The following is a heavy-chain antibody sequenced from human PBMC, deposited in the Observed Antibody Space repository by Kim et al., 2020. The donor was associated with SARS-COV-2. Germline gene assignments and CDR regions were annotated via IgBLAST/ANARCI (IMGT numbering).Heavy chain of an antibody. CDR2: IDWDDDQ. J-gene: IGHJ4*02. CDR1: GFSLSTSGMC. Sequence: SGPTLVNPTRTLTLTCTFSGFSLSTSGMCVTWIRQPPGKALEWLARIDWDDDQYYSTSVKTRLTISKDTSKNQVVLTMTNMDPVDTATYYCARIRCSCSSTSCQAAYFDYWGQGTLVTVSS. CDR3: ARIRCSCSSTSCQAAYFDY. D-gene: IGHD2-2*01. V-gene: IGHV2-70*11.